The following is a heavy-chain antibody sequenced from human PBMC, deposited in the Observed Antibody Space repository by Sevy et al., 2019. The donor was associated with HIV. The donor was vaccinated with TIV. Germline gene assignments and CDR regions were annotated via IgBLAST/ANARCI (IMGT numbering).Heavy chain of an antibody. D-gene: IGHD6-19*01. J-gene: IGHJ4*02. V-gene: IGHV3-30-3*01. CDR3: ARFSSGWYGGHFDY. CDR1: GFTFSSYA. Sequence: GGSLRLSCAASGFTFSSYAMHWVRQAPGKGLEWVAVISYDGSNKYYADSVKGRFTISRDNSKNTLYLQMNSLRAEDTAVYYCARFSSGWYGGHFDYWGQGTLVTVSS. CDR2: ISYDGSNK.